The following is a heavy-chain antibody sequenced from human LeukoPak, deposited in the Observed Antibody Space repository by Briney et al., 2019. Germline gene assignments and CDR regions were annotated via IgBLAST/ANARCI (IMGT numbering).Heavy chain of an antibody. V-gene: IGHV3-64*01. CDR3: ARGSGTYYPLNFDY. J-gene: IGHJ4*02. CDR1: GFTFSSYS. CDR2: ISSNGGST. Sequence: GGSLRLSCAASGFTFSSYSMHWVRQTPGQGLEYVSAISSNGGSTYYANSVKGRFTISRDNCKNTLYLQMGSLRAEDMAVYYCARGSGTYYPLNFDYWGQGTLVTVSS. D-gene: IGHD1-26*01.